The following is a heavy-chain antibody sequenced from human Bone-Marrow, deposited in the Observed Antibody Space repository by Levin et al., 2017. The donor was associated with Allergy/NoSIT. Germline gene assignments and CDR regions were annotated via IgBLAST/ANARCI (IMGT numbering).Heavy chain of an antibody. CDR3: ARLTHYTGGWYGWYFDL. V-gene: IGHV4-39*01. CDR1: DVSFSSINYY. J-gene: IGHJ2*01. D-gene: IGHD6-19*01. Sequence: SETLSLTCTVSDVSFSSINYYWGWIRQSPGKGLEWIGYVSHSGSTYYDPSLKSRVTISVDTSKNQFSLKVSSVTTADTAVYFCARLTHYTGGWYGWYFDLWGRGTLVTVSS. CDR2: VSHSGST.